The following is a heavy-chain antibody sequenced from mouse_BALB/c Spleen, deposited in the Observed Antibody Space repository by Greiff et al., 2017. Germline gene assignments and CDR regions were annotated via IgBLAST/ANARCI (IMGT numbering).Heavy chain of an antibody. CDR3: AREGAYYYGSSYYFDY. CDR1: GYSITSDYA. Sequence: EVQRVESGPGLVKPSQSLSLTCTVTGYSITSDYAWNWIRQFPGNKLEWMGYISYSGSTSYNPSLKSRISITRDTSKNQFFLQLNSVTTEDTATYYCAREGAYYYGSSYYFDYWGQGTTLTVSS. J-gene: IGHJ2*01. V-gene: IGHV3-2*02. D-gene: IGHD1-1*01. CDR2: ISYSGST.